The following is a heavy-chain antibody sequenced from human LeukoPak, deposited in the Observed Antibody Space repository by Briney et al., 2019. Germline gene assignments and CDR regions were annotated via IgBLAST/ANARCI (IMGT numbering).Heavy chain of an antibody. D-gene: IGHD5-18*01. CDR2: IRPYNGNT. CDR3: ARDKGRAYSYGYVDY. V-gene: IGHV1-18*01. CDR1: GYTFTTFG. Sequence: GASVKVSCKTSGYTFTTFGINWVRQAPGQGLEWMGWIRPYNGNTNYAQKLQGRDTMTTDTSTKTAYMELRSLRSDDTAVYYCARDKGRAYSYGYVDYLGQGTLVTGS. J-gene: IGHJ4*01.